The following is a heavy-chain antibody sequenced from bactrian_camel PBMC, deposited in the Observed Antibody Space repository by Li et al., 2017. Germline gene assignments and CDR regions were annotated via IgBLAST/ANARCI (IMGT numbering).Heavy chain of an antibody. CDR1: GYTSSINA. V-gene: IGHV3S53*01. J-gene: IGHJ4*01. CDR3: AARGRHVIQGCPADWIEDGF. Sequence: HVQLVESGGGSVQAGGSLRLSCAASGYTSSINAFGWFRQAPGKEREVVAATWANGDRTHYHDSVKGRFAIWQDNAKKTVYLQINYLRPEDTAIYYCAARGRHVIQGCPADWIEDGFWGQGTQVTVSS. CDR2: TWANGDRT. D-gene: IGHD3*01.